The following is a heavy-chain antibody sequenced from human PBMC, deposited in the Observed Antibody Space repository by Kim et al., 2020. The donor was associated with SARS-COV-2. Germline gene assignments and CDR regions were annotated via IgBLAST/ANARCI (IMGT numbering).Heavy chain of an antibody. CDR2: ASYDGRNK. CDR1: GFTFSSFA. J-gene: IGHJ4*02. D-gene: IGHD4-17*01. Sequence: GGSLRLSCAASGFTFSSFAMHWVRQAPGKGLEWVAAASYDGRNKFYADSVEGRFTISRDNSKTTLNLLMTSLRPEDTAVYYCAKDRRYGDYLFDYWGQGTLVSVSS. V-gene: IGHV3-30*18. CDR3: AKDRRYGDYLFDY.